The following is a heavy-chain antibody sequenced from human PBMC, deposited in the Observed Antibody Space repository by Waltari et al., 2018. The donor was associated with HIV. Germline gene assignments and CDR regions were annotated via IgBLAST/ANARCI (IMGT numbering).Heavy chain of an antibody. CDR2: MNPNSGNT. J-gene: IGHJ3*02. V-gene: IGHV1-8*01. CDR3: ARGYSYDRSGEAFDI. CDR1: GYTFTTSA. Sequence: QVQLVQSGAEVKKPGASVKVSCKASGYTFTTSAINWVRQATGQGLEWMGWMNPNSGNTGYAQKFQGRVTMTRNTSISTAYMELSSLRSEDTAVYYCARGYSYDRSGEAFDIWGQGTMVTVSS. D-gene: IGHD3-22*01.